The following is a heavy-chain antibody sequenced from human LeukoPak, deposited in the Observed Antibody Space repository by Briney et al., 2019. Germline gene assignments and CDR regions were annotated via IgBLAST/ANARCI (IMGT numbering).Heavy chain of an antibody. J-gene: IGHJ4*02. CDR1: GYTFTGYY. CDR3: ARDTNYDILTGYYTPGAYYFDY. CDR2: INPNSSGT. Sequence: ASVKVSCKASGYTFTGYYMHWVRQAPGQGLEWMGWINPNSSGTNYAQKFQGRVTMTRDTSISTAYMELSRLRSDDTAVYYCARDTNYDILTGYYTPGAYYFDYWGQGTLVTVSS. V-gene: IGHV1-2*02. D-gene: IGHD3-9*01.